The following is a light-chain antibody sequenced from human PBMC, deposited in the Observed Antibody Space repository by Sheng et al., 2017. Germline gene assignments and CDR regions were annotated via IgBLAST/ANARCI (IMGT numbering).Light chain of an antibody. CDR2: GAS. CDR3: QKYDTTPWT. Sequence: DIQMTQSPSSLSTSVGDRVTITCRASQGISNYLAWYQQKPGKIPKLLIYGASTLESGVPSRFSGSGSGTDFTLTISGLQPEDVANYYCQKYDTTPWTFGQGTNVDLK. V-gene: IGKV1-27*01. CDR1: QGISNY. J-gene: IGKJ1*01.